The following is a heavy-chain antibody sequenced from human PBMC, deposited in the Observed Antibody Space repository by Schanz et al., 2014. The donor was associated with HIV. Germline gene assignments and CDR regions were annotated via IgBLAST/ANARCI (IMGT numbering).Heavy chain of an antibody. Sequence: EVRLLESGGGLVQPGGSLRLACSASGFNFSNYAMHWVRQTAGKGLAWVSRINSDGSSTSYADSVKGRFTISRDNAKNTLYLQMNSLRAEDTAVYYCTRDGGCSGTACYGYGMDVWGQGTTVTVSS. CDR2: INSDGSST. V-gene: IGHV3-74*01. D-gene: IGHD2-2*01. CDR3: TRDGGCSGTACYGYGMDV. CDR1: GFNFSNYA. J-gene: IGHJ6*02.